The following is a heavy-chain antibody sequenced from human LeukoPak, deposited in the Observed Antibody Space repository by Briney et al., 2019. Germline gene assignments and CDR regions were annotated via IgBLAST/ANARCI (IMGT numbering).Heavy chain of an antibody. D-gene: IGHD3-10*01. J-gene: IGHJ6*04. CDR1: AFTFSSYG. CDR2: IWYDGSNK. CDR3: ARSTMVRGVTYYYYYGMDV. Sequence: GSLRLSCTASAFTFSSYGMHWVRQAPGKGLEWVAVIWYDGSNKYYADSVKGRFTISRDNSKNTLYLQMNSLRAEDTAVYYCARSTMVRGVTYYYYYGMDVWGKGTTVTVSS. V-gene: IGHV3-33*01.